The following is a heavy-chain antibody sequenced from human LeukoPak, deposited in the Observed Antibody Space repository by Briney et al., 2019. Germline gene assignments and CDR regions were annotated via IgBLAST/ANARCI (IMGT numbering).Heavy chain of an antibody. D-gene: IGHD6-13*01. J-gene: IGHJ3*02. Sequence: SETLSLTCNVSGGSISSSSYYWGWIRQPPGKGLEWIGSIYYSGSTYYNPSLKSRVTISVDTSKSQFSLKLSSVTAADTAVYYCARGRYSSSARVAFDIWGQGTMVTVSS. V-gene: IGHV4-39*01. CDR1: GGSISSSSYY. CDR2: IYYSGST. CDR3: ARGRYSSSARVAFDI.